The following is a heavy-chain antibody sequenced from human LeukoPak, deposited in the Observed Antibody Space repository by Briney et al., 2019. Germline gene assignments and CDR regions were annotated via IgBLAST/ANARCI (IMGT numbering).Heavy chain of an antibody. CDR3: ARHRTLALAFDY. V-gene: IGHV4-34*01. Sequence: SETLSLTCAVYGGSFSGYYWSWIRQPPGKGLEWIGEINHSGSTNYNPSLKSRVTISVDTSKNQFSLKLSSVTAADTAVYYCARHRTLALAFDYWGQGTLVTVSS. CDR2: INHSGST. CDR1: GGSFSGYY. D-gene: IGHD1-14*01. J-gene: IGHJ4*02.